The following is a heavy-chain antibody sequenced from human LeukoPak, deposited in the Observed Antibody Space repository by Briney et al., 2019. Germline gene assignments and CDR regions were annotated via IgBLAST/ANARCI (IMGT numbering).Heavy chain of an antibody. CDR3: ARADTVTTSFDI. Sequence: GASVKVSCKASGYTFTSYGISWVRQAPGPGLERMGWISAYNGNTNYPQKLQGRVTMTTDTSTSTAYMELRSLRSDDTAVYYCARADTVTTSFDIWGQGTMVTVSS. D-gene: IGHD4-17*01. V-gene: IGHV1-18*01. J-gene: IGHJ3*02. CDR1: GYTFTSYG. CDR2: ISAYNGNT.